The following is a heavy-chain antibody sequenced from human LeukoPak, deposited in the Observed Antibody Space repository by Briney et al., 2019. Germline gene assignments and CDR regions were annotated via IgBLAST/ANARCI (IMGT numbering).Heavy chain of an antibody. CDR3: ARDSSSWPEYFQH. Sequence: PSETLSLTCTVSGYSISSGYYWGWIRQPPGKGLEWIGSIYHSGSTYYNPSLKSRVTISVDTSKNQFSLKLSSVTAADTAVYYCARDSSSWPEYFQHWGQGTLVTVSS. CDR2: IYHSGST. J-gene: IGHJ1*01. D-gene: IGHD6-13*01. V-gene: IGHV4-38-2*02. CDR1: GYSISSGYY.